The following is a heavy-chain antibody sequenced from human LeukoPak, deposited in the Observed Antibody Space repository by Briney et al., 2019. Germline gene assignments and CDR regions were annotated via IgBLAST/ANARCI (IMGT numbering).Heavy chain of an antibody. V-gene: IGHV1-2*04. CDR2: INPNSGGT. J-gene: IGHJ6*02. Sequence: ASVKVSCKASGYTFTGYYMHWVRQAPGQGLEWMGWINPNSGGTNYAQKFQGWVTMTRDTSISTAYMELSRLRSDDTAVYYCARIAAAGGYYGMDVWGQGTTVTVSS. CDR1: GYTFTGYY. D-gene: IGHD6-13*01. CDR3: ARIAAAGGYYGMDV.